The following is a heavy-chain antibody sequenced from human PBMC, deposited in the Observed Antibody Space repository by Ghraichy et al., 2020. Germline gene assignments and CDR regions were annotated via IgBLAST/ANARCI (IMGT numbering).Heavy chain of an antibody. CDR3: ARAGSIAAAPFGT. J-gene: IGHJ5*02. CDR2: INPNSGGT. V-gene: IGHV1-2*02. Sequence: SVKVSCKASGYTFTGYYMHWVRQAPGQGLEWMGWINPNSGGTNYAQKFQGRVTMTRDTSISTAYMELSRLRSDDTAVYYCARAGSIAAAPFGTWGQGTLVTVSS. CDR1: GYTFTGYY. D-gene: IGHD6-13*01.